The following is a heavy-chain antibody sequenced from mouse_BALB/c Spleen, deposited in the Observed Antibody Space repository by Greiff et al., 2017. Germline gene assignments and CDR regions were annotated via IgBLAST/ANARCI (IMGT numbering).Heavy chain of an antibody. CDR3: ARDWDDGYFDV. D-gene: IGHD4-1*01. CDR2: IYPGSGST. V-gene: IGHV1-77*01. Sequence: QVQLQQSGPELVKPGASVKMSCKASGYTFTDYVISWVKQRTGQGLEWIGEIYPGSGSTYYNEKFKGKATLTADKSSNTAYMQLSSLTSEDSAVYFCARDWDDGYFDVWGAGTTVTVSS. CDR1: GYTFTDYV. J-gene: IGHJ1*01.